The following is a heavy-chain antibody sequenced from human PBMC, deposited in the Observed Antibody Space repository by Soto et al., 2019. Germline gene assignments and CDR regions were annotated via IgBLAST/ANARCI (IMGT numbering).Heavy chain of an antibody. CDR1: DFPFSSFE. Sequence: EALLVESGGGLVQPGGSLRLSCIASDFPFSSFEMNWVRQVPGRGLEWLSYMSTSGADIKYAASLEGRFTVSRDNSKKSLVLQMDSLRVADTAGYYCARTLGNWYFDLWGRGVLVTGSS. D-gene: IGHD7-27*01. V-gene: IGHV3-48*03. CDR3: ARTLGNWYFDL. J-gene: IGHJ2*01. CDR2: MSTSGADI.